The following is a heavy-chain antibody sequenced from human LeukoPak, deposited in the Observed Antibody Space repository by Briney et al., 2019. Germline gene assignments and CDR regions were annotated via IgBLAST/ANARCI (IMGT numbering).Heavy chain of an antibody. CDR1: GFTFSSYT. CDR3: ARGRDGYEGGVFDY. D-gene: IGHD5-24*01. CDR2: ISSSSSYI. Sequence: GGSLRLSCAASGFTFSSYTMNWVRQAPGKGLEWVSSISSSSSYIYYADSVKGRFTISRDNAKNSLYLQMNSLRAEDMAVYYCARGRDGYEGGVFDYWGQGSLVTVSS. J-gene: IGHJ4*02. V-gene: IGHV3-21*01.